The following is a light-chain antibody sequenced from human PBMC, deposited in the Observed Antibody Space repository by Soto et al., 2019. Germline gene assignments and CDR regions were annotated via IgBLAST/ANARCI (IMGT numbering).Light chain of an antibody. CDR1: QSISSW. V-gene: IGKV1-5*01. CDR3: RQYSTYSQT. Sequence: DIQMTQSPSTLSASVGDRVTITCRASQSISSWLAWYQQKPGRAPKVLIYDASTLESGVPSRFSGSGSGTEFTLTISSLQPDDFATYYCRQYSTYSQTSGQGTKVDIK. CDR2: DAS. J-gene: IGKJ1*01.